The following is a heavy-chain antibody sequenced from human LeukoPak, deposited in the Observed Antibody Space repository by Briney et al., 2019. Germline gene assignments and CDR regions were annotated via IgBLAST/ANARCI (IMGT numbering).Heavy chain of an antibody. J-gene: IGHJ5*02. CDR1: GFTFSSYS. CDR2: ISSSSSYI. CDR3: ARGNYGSGSPNWFDP. Sequence: GGSLRLSCAASGFTFSSYSMNWVRQAPGKGLEWVSSISSSSSYIYYADSVKGRFAISRDNAKNSLYLQMNSLRAEDTAVYYCARGNYGSGSPNWFDPWGQGTLVTVSS. D-gene: IGHD3-10*01. V-gene: IGHV3-21*01.